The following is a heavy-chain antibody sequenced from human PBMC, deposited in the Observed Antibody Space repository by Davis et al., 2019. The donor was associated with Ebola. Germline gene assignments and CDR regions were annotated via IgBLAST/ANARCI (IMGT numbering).Heavy chain of an antibody. D-gene: IGHD3-9*01. Sequence: MPSETLSLTCTVPGGSISSYYWSWIRQPPGKGLEWIGYIYYSGSTNYNPSLKSRVTISVDTSKNQFSLKLSSVTAADTAVYYCARGYDILTGYYPRHFNGMDVWGKGTTVTVSS. V-gene: IGHV4-59*01. CDR3: ARGYDILTGYYPRHFNGMDV. J-gene: IGHJ6*04. CDR1: GGSISSYY. CDR2: IYYSGST.